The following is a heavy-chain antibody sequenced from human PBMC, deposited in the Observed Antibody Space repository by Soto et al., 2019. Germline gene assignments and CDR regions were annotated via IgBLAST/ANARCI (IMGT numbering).Heavy chain of an antibody. D-gene: IGHD3-9*01. CDR3: AKDRSPRDILTGYYHGMDV. J-gene: IGHJ6*02. V-gene: IGHV3-30*18. CDR1: GFTFSSYG. CDR2: ISYDGSNK. Sequence: LRLSCAASGFTFSSYGMHWVRQAPGKGLEWVAVISYDGSNKYYADSVKGRFTISRDNSKNTLYLQMNSLRAEDTAVYYCAKDRSPRDILTGYYHGMDVWGQGTTVTVSS.